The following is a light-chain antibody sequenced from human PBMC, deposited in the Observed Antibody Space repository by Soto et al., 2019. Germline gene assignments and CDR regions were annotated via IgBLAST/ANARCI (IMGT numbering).Light chain of an antibody. CDR2: DDN. Sequence: QSVLTQPPSASGTPGQRVTISCSGSSSNIGRNYVYWYQQLPGTAPKLLVFDDNQRPSGVPDRFSDSKSGTSASLTISGLRSEDEADYYCAAWDSSVSVRVFGGGTKLTVL. V-gene: IGLV1-47*02. J-gene: IGLJ3*02. CDR1: SSNIGRNY. CDR3: AAWDSSVSVRV.